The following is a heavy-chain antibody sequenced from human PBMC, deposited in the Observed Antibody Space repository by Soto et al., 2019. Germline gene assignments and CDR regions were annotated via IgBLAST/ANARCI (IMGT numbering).Heavy chain of an antibody. Sequence: SVTMSLTCTVSGGSISNYYLGWFRQPPGKGLEWVGYIYYTGSTTYSPSLKSRVTISLDTSKNQFSLKLNSVTAADAAVYYCARLGGYYQAFDQWGQGTLVTVS. CDR3: ARLGGYYQAFDQ. V-gene: IGHV4-59*08. D-gene: IGHD3-22*01. CDR1: GGSISNYY. CDR2: IYYTGST. J-gene: IGHJ4*02.